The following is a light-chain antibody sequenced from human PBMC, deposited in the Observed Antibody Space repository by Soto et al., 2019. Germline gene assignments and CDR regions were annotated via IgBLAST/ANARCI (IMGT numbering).Light chain of an antibody. CDR2: GAS. V-gene: IGKV3-20*01. J-gene: IGKJ3*01. CDR1: QSVSSSY. CDR3: QQYCSSPVFT. Sequence: EIVLTQSPGTLSLSPGERATLSCRASQSVSSSYLAWYQQKPGQAPRLLIYGASSRATGIPDRFSGSGSGTDFNLTISSLEAEDFAVYYGQQYCSSPVFTFGPGTKVDIK.